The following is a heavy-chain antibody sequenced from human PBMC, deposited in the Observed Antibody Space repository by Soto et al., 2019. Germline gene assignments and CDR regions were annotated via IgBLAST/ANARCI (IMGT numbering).Heavy chain of an antibody. Sequence: QVQLVQSEAEVKKPGASVKVSCKASGYTFTSYYMHWVRQAPGQGLEWMGIINPSGGSTSYAQKFQGRVTMTRDTSTSTFNMELSSPRSEDTAVYYCARSAIIAGRFDYWGQGTLVTVSS. CDR1: GYTFTSYY. V-gene: IGHV1-46*01. CDR3: ARSAIIAGRFDY. J-gene: IGHJ4*02. D-gene: IGHD6-13*01. CDR2: INPSGGST.